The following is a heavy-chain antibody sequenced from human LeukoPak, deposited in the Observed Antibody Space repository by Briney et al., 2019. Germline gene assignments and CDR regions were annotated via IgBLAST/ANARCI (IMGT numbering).Heavy chain of an antibody. CDR2: IKHNGRDQ. CDR1: GFTFTNHW. CDR3: AREIAADRGFDS. Sequence: PGGSLRLSCTASGFTFTNHWMSWVRQAPGQGLEWVANIKHNGRDQFYVESVKGRFTISRDNAKNSLYLQMNSLRAEDTAVYYCAREIAADRGFDSWGQGTLVTVSS. D-gene: IGHD6-6*01. J-gene: IGHJ4*02. V-gene: IGHV3-7*03.